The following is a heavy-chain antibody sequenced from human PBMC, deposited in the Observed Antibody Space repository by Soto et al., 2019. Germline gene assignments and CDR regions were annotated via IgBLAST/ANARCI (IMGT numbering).Heavy chain of an antibody. Sequence: QVQLQESGPGLVKPSETLSLTCTVSGGSISSYYWSWIRQPPGKGLEWIGYIYYSGSTNYNPSLKSRVTISVDTSKNQFSLKLSSVTAADTAVYYCARGVGWAVADPVPIYYYYGMDVWGQGTTVTVSS. CDR3: ARGVGWAVADPVPIYYYYGMDV. J-gene: IGHJ6*02. CDR2: IYYSGST. D-gene: IGHD6-19*01. CDR1: GGSISSYY. V-gene: IGHV4-59*01.